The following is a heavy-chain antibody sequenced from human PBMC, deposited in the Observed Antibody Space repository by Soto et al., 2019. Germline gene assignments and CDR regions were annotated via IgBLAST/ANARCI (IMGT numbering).Heavy chain of an antibody. V-gene: IGHV1-24*01. Sequence: ASVKVSCKVSGYTLTELSMNWVRQAPGKGLEWMGGFDPGDDEAVYAQKFQGRVTMTEDTSTDTAYMELSSLRSEDTAVYYCTIGTGGVGATPNTDAFYIWGQGTMVTVSS. CDR1: GYTLTELS. CDR3: TIGTGGVGATPNTDAFYI. D-gene: IGHD1-26*01. J-gene: IGHJ3*02. CDR2: FDPGDDEA.